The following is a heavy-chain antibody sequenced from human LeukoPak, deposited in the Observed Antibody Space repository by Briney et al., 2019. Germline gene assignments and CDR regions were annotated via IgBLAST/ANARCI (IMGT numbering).Heavy chain of an antibody. D-gene: IGHD3-3*01. CDR2: IYYSGST. Sequence: PSETLSLTCTVSGGSINSYYRSWIRQPRGKGREGIGYIYYSGSTNYTPSLKSRVTISVATPKNQSSLKLSSVTAADTAVYYCARHGVGTISYPHFDSWGQGTLVTVSS. CDR1: GGSINSYY. CDR3: ARHGVGTISYPHFDS. V-gene: IGHV4-59*08. J-gene: IGHJ4*02.